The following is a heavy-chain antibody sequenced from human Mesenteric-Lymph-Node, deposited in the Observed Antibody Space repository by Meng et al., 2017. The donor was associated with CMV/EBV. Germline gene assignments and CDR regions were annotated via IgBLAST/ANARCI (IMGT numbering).Heavy chain of an antibody. V-gene: IGHV3-20*04. CDR1: GFSFGDYD. CDR3: ARGGPRGCSSTSCYLATGYYGMDV. Sequence: GESLKISCAASGFSFGDYDMNWVRQAPGKGLEWVATINWNAGGRGYAESVKGRFTISRDNAKNSLYLQINSLRAEDTAVYYCARGGPRGCSSTSCYLATGYYGMDVWGQGTTVTVSS. CDR2: INWNAGGR. J-gene: IGHJ6*02. D-gene: IGHD2-2*01.